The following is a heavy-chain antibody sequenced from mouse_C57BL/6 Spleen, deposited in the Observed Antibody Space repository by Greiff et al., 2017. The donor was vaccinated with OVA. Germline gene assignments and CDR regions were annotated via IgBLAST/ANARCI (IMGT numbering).Heavy chain of an antibody. CDR1: GYTFTDYY. CDR3: ARRGTTVVARYAMDY. Sequence: VQLQQSGPELVKPGASVKISCKASGYTFTDYYMNWVKQSHGKSLEWIGDINPNNGGTSYNQKFKGKATLTVDKSSSTAYMELRSLTSEDSAVYYCARRGTTVVARYAMDYWGQGTSVTVSS. V-gene: IGHV1-26*01. CDR2: INPNNGGT. J-gene: IGHJ4*01. D-gene: IGHD1-1*01.